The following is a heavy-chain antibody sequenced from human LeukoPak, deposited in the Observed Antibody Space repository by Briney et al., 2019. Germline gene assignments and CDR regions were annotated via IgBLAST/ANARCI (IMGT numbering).Heavy chain of an antibody. CDR2: IFHSGST. V-gene: IGHV4-38-2*02. Sequence: PSETLSLTCSVSGYSISSGFYWGWIRQPPGKGLEWIGSIFHSGSTYYNPSLKSRVTISVDTSKNQFSLKLSSVTAADTAVYYCASLSNLNAFDIWGQGTMVTVSS. D-gene: IGHD2/OR15-2a*01. CDR1: GYSISSGFY. J-gene: IGHJ3*02. CDR3: ASLSNLNAFDI.